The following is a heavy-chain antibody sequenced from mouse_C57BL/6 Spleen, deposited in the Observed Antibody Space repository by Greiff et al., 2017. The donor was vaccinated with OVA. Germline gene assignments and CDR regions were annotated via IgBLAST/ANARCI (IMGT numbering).Heavy chain of an antibody. J-gene: IGHJ3*01. CDR3: ARGHYDYDVRAWFAY. Sequence: EVMLVESGGGLVKPGGSLKLSCAASGFTFSSYAMSWVRQTPEKRLEWVATISDGGSYTYYPDNVKGRFTISRDNAKNNLYLQMSHLKSEDTAMYYCARGHYDYDVRAWFAYWGQGTLVTVSA. D-gene: IGHD2-4*01. V-gene: IGHV5-4*03. CDR2: ISDGGSYT. CDR1: GFTFSSYA.